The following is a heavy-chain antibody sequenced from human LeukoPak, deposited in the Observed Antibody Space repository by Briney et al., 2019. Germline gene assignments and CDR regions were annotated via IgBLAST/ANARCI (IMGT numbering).Heavy chain of an antibody. CDR3: ARVAAGPF. V-gene: IGHV3-21*01. J-gene: IGHJ4*02. Sequence: GGSLRLSCAASGFIFSNYNMNWVRQAPGKGLEWVSSISSSNYIYYADSVKGRFTISRDNAKNSLCLQMNSLRAEDSAVYYCARVAAGPFWGQGTLVTVSS. CDR2: ISSSNYI. D-gene: IGHD6-13*01. CDR1: GFIFSNYN.